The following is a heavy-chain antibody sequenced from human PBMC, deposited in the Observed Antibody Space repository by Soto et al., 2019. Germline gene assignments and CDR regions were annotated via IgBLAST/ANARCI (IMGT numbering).Heavy chain of an antibody. D-gene: IGHD6-19*01. J-gene: IGHJ4*02. CDR1: GGSISSGGYY. Sequence: PSETLSLTCTVSGGSISSGGYYWSWIRQHPGKGLEWIGYIYYSGSTNYNPSLKSRVTISVDTSKNQFSLKLSSVTAADTAVYYCARGLRSGWYSYWGQGTLVTVSS. CDR2: IYYSGST. CDR3: ARGLRSGWYSY. V-gene: IGHV4-61*08.